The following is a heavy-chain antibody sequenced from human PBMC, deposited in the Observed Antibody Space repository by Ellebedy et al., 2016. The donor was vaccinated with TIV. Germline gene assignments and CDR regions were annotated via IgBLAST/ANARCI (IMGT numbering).Heavy chain of an antibody. CDR2: IYPGDSDT. D-gene: IGHD5-12*01. CDR3: ARQSPREDKMATTQPDYYYYGMDV. CDR1: GYSFTSYW. J-gene: IGHJ6*02. Sequence: GESLKISCKGSGYSFTSYWIGWVRQMPGKGLEWMGIIYPGDSDTRYSPSFQGQVTISADKSISPAYLQWSSLKASDTAMYYCARQSPREDKMATTQPDYYYYGMDVWGQGTTVTVSS. V-gene: IGHV5-51*01.